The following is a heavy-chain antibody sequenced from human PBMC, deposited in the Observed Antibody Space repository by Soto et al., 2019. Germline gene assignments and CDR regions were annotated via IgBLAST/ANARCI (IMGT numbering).Heavy chain of an antibody. CDR1: GKFFSNYW. CDR3: ARHWGSSVELRPHGD. D-gene: IGHD1-7*01. V-gene: IGHV5-51*01. CDR2: IFVCDSDT. Sequence: PGESLKISCKGSGKFFSNYWIAWVRQMPGKGLEWMGVIFVCDSDTRYSPSFEGQVTISADNSISTVYLQWDSLKASDTAIYYCARHWGSSVELRPHGDWGQGTQVTVSS. J-gene: IGHJ4*02.